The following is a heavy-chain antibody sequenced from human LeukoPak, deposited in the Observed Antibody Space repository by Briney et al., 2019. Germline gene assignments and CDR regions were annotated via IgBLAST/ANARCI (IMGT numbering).Heavy chain of an antibody. CDR1: GGSFSGYY. CDR3: ARGHRDGYNS. D-gene: IGHD5-24*01. CDR2: INHSGST. Sequence: SETLSLTCAVYGGSFSGYYWSWIRQPPGKGLEWIGEINHSGSTNYNPSLKSRVTISIDTSKNQFSLKLSSATAADTAVYYCARGHRDGYNSWGQGTLVTVSS. J-gene: IGHJ4*02. V-gene: IGHV4-34*01.